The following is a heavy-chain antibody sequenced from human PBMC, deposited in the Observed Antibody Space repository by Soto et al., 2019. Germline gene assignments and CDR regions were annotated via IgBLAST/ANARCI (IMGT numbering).Heavy chain of an antibody. D-gene: IGHD3-22*01. J-gene: IGHJ3*02. CDR2: IYYSGT. CDR3: ARTYDGSGPNSGGYGFDI. CDR1: GGSISSYY. V-gene: IGHV4-59*01. Sequence: PSETLSLTCSVSGGSISSYYWSWIRQPPGKGLEWIAYIYYSGTSYNRSLKSRVSISLDTPKNQFSLKLSSVTAADTAVYYCARTYDGSGPNSGGYGFDIWGQGTLVTVSS.